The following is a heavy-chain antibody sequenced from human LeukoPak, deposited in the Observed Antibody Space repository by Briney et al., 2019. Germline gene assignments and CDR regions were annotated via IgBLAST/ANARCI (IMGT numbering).Heavy chain of an antibody. D-gene: IGHD6-13*01. CDR2: INPDGGST. V-gene: IGHV1-46*01. J-gene: IGHJ5*02. Sequence: GASVKVSCKASGYTFTSYWIQWVRQAPGQGLEWMGLINPDGGSTAYAHRFQGRVVMTRDTSTSTSYMDLSSLRSEDTAVYHCVRAPRNSSTMLDLWGEGTLVTISS. CDR1: GYTFTSYW. CDR3: VRAPRNSSTMLDL.